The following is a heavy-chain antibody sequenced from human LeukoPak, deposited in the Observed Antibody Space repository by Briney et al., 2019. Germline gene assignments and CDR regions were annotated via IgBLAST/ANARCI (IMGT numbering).Heavy chain of an antibody. CDR1: GFTFSSYV. J-gene: IGHJ4*02. CDR3: ARDGGTVVVAPFDY. D-gene: IGHD2-15*01. Sequence: PGGSLRLSGAASGFTFSSYVMNWVRQAPGKGLHWVSYISSSGTTIYYADSVKGRFTISRDNAKNSLYLQMNSLRAEDTAVYYCARDGGTVVVAPFDYWGQGTLVTVSS. CDR2: ISSSGTTI. V-gene: IGHV3-48*03.